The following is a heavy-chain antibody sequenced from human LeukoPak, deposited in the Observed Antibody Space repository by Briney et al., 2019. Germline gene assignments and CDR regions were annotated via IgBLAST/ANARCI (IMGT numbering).Heavy chain of an antibody. V-gene: IGHV4-61*08. CDR2: IYYSGST. CDR1: GGSISSGGYS. CDR3: ARINGWFGELIYFDY. Sequence: SETLSLTCAVSGGSISSGGYSWSWIRQPPGKGLEWIGYIYYSGSTNYNPSLKSRVTISVDTSKNQFSLKLSSVTAADTAVYYCARINGWFGELIYFDYWGQGTLVTVSS. J-gene: IGHJ4*02. D-gene: IGHD3-10*01.